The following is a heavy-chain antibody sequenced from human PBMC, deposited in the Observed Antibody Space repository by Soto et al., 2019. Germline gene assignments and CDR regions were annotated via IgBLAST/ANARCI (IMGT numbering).Heavy chain of an antibody. CDR2: IYHSGST. Sequence: PSETLSLTCAVSGGSISSGGYSWSWIRQPPGKGLEWIGYIYHSGSTYYNPSLKSRVTISVDRSKNQFSLKLSSVTAADTVVYYCARDGGVYYGRGYFDYWGQGTLVTVSS. CDR1: GGSISSGGYS. CDR3: ARDGGVYYGRGYFDY. D-gene: IGHD3-10*01. J-gene: IGHJ4*02. V-gene: IGHV4-30-2*01.